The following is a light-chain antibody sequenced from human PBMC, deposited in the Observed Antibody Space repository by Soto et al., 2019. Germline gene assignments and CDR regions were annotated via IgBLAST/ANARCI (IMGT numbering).Light chain of an antibody. V-gene: IGKV3-15*01. CDR2: GAS. CDR3: QQYDNRPPWT. J-gene: IGKJ1*01. Sequence: ETVMTQSPATLSVSPGERATLSCRASQSINTNLAWYQQKPGQDPRLLIYGASSRAAGVPDRFSGSGSGTEFTLTIGSLQSEDFAVYFCQQYDNRPPWTFGQRTTVERK. CDR1: QSINTN.